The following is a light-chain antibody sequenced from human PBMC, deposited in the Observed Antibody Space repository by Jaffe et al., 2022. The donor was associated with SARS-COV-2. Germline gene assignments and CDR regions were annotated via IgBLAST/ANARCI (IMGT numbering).Light chain of an antibody. CDR2: DVN. J-gene: IGLJ2*01. Sequence: QSALTQPASVSASPGQSVTISCAGSSSDVGGYNYVSWYQQHPGRAPKVVIYDVNNRPSGVSSRFSGSKSGNTASLSISGLQAEDEAEYFCFSYSSTNSLGVFGGGTKLTVL. CDR3: FSYSSTNSLGV. CDR1: SSDVGGYNY. V-gene: IGLV2-14*03.